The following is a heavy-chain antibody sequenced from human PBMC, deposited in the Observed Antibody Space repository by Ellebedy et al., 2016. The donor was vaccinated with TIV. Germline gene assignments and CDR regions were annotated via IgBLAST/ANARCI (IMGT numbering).Heavy chain of an antibody. CDR2: ISYDGNNK. J-gene: IGHJ6*02. CDR1: GFILGSFG. D-gene: IGHD3-9*01. Sequence: GGSLRLSCAASGFILGSFGMHWVRQAPGKGLEWLAFISYDGNNKYIANSVKGRLTISRDNSMKALYLQMDSLGAEDKAVYYCAKEGYDIMTGEQFHGMDVWGQGTPVTVSS. V-gene: IGHV3-30*18. CDR3: AKEGYDIMTGEQFHGMDV.